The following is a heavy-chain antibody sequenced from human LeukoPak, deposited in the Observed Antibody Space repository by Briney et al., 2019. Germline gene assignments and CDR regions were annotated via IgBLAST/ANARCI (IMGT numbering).Heavy chain of an antibody. D-gene: IGHD3-10*01. Sequence: PGGSLRPSCAASGFTFSTYAMSWVRQAPGKGLEWVSAISGSGGTTYYADSMKGRFTISRDNSKNTLYLQMNSLRADDTAVYYCAKVGITLVRGVIIPNWFDPWGQGTLVTVSS. CDR1: GFTFSTYA. J-gene: IGHJ5*02. CDR2: ISGSGGTT. CDR3: AKVGITLVRGVIIPNWFDP. V-gene: IGHV3-23*01.